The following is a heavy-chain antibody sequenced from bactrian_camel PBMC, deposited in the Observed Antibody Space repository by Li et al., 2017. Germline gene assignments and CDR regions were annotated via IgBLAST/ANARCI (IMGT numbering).Heavy chain of an antibody. D-gene: IGHD8*01. CDR1: GFDFAEAD. J-gene: IGHJ4*01. V-gene: IGHV3S63*01. Sequence: HVQLVESGGGTVQAGGSLRLTCTASGFDFAEADMSWCRQHPLNECGVVSTIDSEVDIYYLDSVKGRFTISRDNTKNTVYLQMNNLKPEDTAVYYCAAIILCRANWNETGTYNYWGQGTQVTVS. CDR2: TIDSEVDI. CDR3: AAIILCRANWNETGTYNY.